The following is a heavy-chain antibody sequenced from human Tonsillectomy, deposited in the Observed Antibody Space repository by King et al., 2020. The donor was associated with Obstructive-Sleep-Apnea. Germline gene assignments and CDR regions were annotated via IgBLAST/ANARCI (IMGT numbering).Heavy chain of an antibody. V-gene: IGHV4-31*03. CDR2: IYYSGST. CDR3: ARVGYDILTGYTHYFDY. D-gene: IGHD3-9*01. Sequence: VQLQESGPGLVKPSQTLSLTCTVSGGSISRGGYYWSWIRQHPGKGLEWIGYIYYSGSTYYNPSLKSRVTISVDTAKNQFSLKLSSVTAADTAVYYCARVGYDILTGYTHYFDYWGQGTLVTVSS. J-gene: IGHJ4*02. CDR1: GGSISRGGYY.